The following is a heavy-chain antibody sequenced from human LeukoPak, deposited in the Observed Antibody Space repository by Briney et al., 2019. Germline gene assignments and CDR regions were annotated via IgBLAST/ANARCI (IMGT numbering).Heavy chain of an antibody. D-gene: IGHD3-9*01. CDR1: GGSISSDY. Sequence: KPSETLSLTCIVSGGSISSDYWSWIRQPPGRGLEWIGSIYYSGSTNYNPSLRSRVTISVDTSKSQFSLRLMSVTAADTAVYYCARGRLTTGGWFDPWGQGTLVTVSS. V-gene: IGHV4-59*12. CDR3: ARGRLTTGGWFDP. J-gene: IGHJ5*02. CDR2: IYYSGST.